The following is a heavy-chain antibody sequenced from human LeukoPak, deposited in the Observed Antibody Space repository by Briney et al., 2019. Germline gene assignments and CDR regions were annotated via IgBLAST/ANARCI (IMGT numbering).Heavy chain of an antibody. J-gene: IGHJ4*02. CDR2: ISYDGSNK. CDR1: GFTFSSYG. V-gene: IGHV3-30*18. Sequence: GGSLRLSCAASGFTFSSYGMHWVRQAPGKGLEGVAVISYDGSNKYYADSVKGRFTISRDNSKNTLYLQMNSLRAEDTAVYYCAKADSSSWYLLGGWGQGTLVTVSS. D-gene: IGHD6-13*01. CDR3: AKADSSSWYLLGG.